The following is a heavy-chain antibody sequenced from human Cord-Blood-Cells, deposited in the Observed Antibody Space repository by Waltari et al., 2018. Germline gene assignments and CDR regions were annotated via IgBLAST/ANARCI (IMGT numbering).Heavy chain of an antibody. CDR3: ARFSIAAADAFDI. V-gene: IGHV4-39*01. CDR1: GSSSSSRSYY. Sequence: QLQLQESGPGLVKPSETLSLTCTVTGSSSSSRSYYWGWNRKPPGKGLECIGSIYYSGSPYHPPSLQSRVTISVDTSKNHFSLKLSSVTAAATAVYYCARFSIAAADAFDIWGQGTIVTVSS. J-gene: IGHJ3*02. CDR2: IYYSGSP. D-gene: IGHD6-6*01.